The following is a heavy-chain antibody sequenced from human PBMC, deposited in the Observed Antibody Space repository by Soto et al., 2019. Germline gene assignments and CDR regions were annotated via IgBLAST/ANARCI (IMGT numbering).Heavy chain of an antibody. CDR1: GGSISSGDYY. D-gene: IGHD6-6*01. CDR3: ARDLVVRIPARPGGCFAP. CDR2: IYYSGST. J-gene: IGHJ5*02. Sequence: QVQLQESGPGLVKPSQTLSLTCTVSGGSISSGDYYWSWIRQHPGKALEWIGYIYYSGSTHYNPSLKSRVTISVDTSKNQFSLKLSSVTAADTAVYYCARDLVVRIPARPGGCFAPWGQGTLVTVSS. V-gene: IGHV4-31*03.